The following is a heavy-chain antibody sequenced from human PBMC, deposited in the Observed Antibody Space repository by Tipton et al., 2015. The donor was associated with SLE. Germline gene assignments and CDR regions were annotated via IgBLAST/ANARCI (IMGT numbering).Heavy chain of an antibody. CDR1: GDSINSGRYH. Sequence: TLSLTCSVSGDSINSGRYHWTWIRQPAGKGLEWIGRVYIFGSTIYHPSLGSRVTISVDASKNQFSLKLSSVTAADTAVYYCASAPWAFDIWGQGTMVTVSS. V-gene: IGHV4-61*02. CDR2: VYIFGST. CDR3: ASAPWAFDI. J-gene: IGHJ3*02.